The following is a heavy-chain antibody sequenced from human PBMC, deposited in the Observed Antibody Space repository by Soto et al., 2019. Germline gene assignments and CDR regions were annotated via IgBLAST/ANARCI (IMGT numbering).Heavy chain of an antibody. D-gene: IGHD1-26*01. CDR2: IYPSDSYT. J-gene: IGHJ3*02. CDR1: EYTFSNYW. Sequence: GESMKISCKASEYTFSNYWIAWVRQMPGKGLECMGIIYPSDSYTNYSPSFQGHVTISADKSISTAYLQWSSLKASDTAMYYCGRSYSGSYYYLAWDIWGQGLMVTGS. V-gene: IGHV5-10-1*01. CDR3: GRSYSGSYYYLAWDI.